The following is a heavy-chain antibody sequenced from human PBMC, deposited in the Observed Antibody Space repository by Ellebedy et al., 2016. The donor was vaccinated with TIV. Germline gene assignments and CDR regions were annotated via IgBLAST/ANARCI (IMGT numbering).Heavy chain of an antibody. CDR3: ATDGSYGDHLFPQHAFTT. V-gene: IGHV3-7*01. D-gene: IGHD4-17*01. Sequence: GESLKISCAASGFSFRSYWMSWVRQVPGQGLEWVANIRQDGSEKYYVDSVKGRFTISRDNAKNSLFLQMNNLRVEDTAVYYCATDGSYGDHLFPQHAFTTWGQGTMVSVSS. CDR2: IRQDGSEK. CDR1: GFSFRSYW. J-gene: IGHJ3*02.